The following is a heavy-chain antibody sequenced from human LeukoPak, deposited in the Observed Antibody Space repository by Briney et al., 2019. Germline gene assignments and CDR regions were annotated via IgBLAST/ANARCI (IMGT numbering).Heavy chain of an antibody. CDR3: AKDTYYYDSSGRPGYFDY. V-gene: IGHV3-30*18. J-gene: IGHJ4*02. CDR2: ISYDGSNK. Sequence: PGGSLRLSCAASGFTFSSYGLHWVRQAPGKGLEWVAVISYDGSNKYYADSVKGRFTISRDNSKNTLYLQMNSLRAEDTAVYYCAKDTYYYDSSGRPGYFDYWGQGTLVTVSS. D-gene: IGHD3-22*01. CDR1: GFTFSSYG.